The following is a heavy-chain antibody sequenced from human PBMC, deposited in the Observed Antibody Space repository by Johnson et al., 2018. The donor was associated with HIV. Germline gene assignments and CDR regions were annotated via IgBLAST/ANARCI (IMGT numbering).Heavy chain of an antibody. CDR1: GFTFSSYG. CDR3: AKRGGFGYVAFDI. V-gene: IGHV3-30*02. CDR2: IRYDGSNK. D-gene: IGHD3-16*01. Sequence: QVQLVESGGGVVQPGGSLRLSCAASGFTFSSYGMHWVRQAPGKGLEWVAFIRYDGSNKYYADSVKGRFTISRDNSKNTLYLQMNSLRAEDTAVYYCAKRGGFGYVAFDIWGQGTMVTVSS. J-gene: IGHJ3*02.